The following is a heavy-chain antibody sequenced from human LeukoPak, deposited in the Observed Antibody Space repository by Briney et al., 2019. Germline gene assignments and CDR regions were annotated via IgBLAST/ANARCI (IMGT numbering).Heavy chain of an antibody. CDR2: INHSGST. Sequence: SETLSLTCAVYGGSFSGYYWSWIRQPPGKGLEWIGEINHSGSTNYNPSLKSRVTISVDTSKNQFSLKLSSVTAADTAVYYCARHGLWLSFDYWGQGTLVTVSS. CDR3: ARHGLWLSFDY. CDR1: GGSFSGYY. J-gene: IGHJ4*02. V-gene: IGHV4-34*01. D-gene: IGHD6-19*01.